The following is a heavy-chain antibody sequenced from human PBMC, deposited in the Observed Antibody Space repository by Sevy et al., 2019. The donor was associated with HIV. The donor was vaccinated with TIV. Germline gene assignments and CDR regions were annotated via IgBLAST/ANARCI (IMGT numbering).Heavy chain of an antibody. CDR2: IIGSGGSA. J-gene: IGHJ5*02. CDR1: GFPFSSYA. D-gene: IGHD4-17*01. Sequence: GGSLRLSCAASGFPFSSYAMSWVRQAPGKGLEWVSTIIGSGGSAYYADSVKGRCTISRDNSKNTLFLQMHSLRAEDTAVYYCAKGLRGTTTNNWFDPWGQGTLVTVSS. CDR3: AKGLRGTTTNNWFDP. V-gene: IGHV3-23*01.